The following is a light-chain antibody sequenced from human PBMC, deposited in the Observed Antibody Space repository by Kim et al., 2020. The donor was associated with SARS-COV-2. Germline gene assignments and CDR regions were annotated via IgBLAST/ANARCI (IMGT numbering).Light chain of an antibody. CDR1: TGAVTYSHY. CDR3: LLEHGDVQV. CDR2: STT. V-gene: IGLV7-43*01. J-gene: IGLJ3*02. Sequence: QAVVTQEPSLTVSPGGTVTLTCASSTGAVTYSHYACWFQQRPGQVPRSLIYSTTNKYSWTPARFSGSLLGGKAALIVSDVQPEDEGDYYCLLEHGDVQVFGGGTQLTVL.